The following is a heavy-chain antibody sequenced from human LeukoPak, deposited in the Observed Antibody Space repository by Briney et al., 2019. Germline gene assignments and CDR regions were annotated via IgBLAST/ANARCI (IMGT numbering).Heavy chain of an antibody. CDR1: GASISRDTFF. V-gene: IGHV4-39*01. CDR2: IDSSGTT. CDR3: ARHGYIQFWLY. D-gene: IGHD5-18*01. J-gene: IGHJ4*02. Sequence: SETLSLTCTVSGASISRDTFFCGWIRQSPEKGLEWIGSIDSSGTTHYNSSLKSRVIISVDTSKNQVSLNLTSVTLADTAVYYCARHGYIQFWLYWGQGTQVIVSS.